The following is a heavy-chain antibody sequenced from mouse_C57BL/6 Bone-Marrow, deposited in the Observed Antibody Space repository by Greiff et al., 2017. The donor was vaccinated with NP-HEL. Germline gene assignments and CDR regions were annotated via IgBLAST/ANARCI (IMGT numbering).Heavy chain of an antibody. D-gene: IGHD1-1*01. J-gene: IGHJ4*01. V-gene: IGHV1-64*01. Sequence: VQLQQPGAELVKPGASVKLSCKASGYTFTSYWMHWVKQRPGQGLEWIGMIHPNSGSTNYNEKFKSKATLTVDQSSSTAYMQLSSLTSEYSAVYYCARPLFYYYGSRGAMDYWGQGTSVTVSS. CDR3: ARPLFYYYGSRGAMDY. CDR1: GYTFTSYW. CDR2: IHPNSGST.